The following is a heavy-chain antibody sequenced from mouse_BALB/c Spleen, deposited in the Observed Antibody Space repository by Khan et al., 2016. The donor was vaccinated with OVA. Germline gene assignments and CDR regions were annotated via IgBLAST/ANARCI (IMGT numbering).Heavy chain of an antibody. CDR1: GFSLTNFG. CDR2: IWSDGTT. J-gene: IGHJ4*01. V-gene: IGHV2-6*02. CDR3: ARNSYPYAMDY. Sequence: QVQLKQSGPGLVAPSQSLSITCTVSGFSLTNFGVHWVRQPPGKGLEWLVLIWSDGTTTYNSALKSRLSISKDTSKSPVLLKMNSLQTDDTAMYYCARNSYPYAMDYWGQGTSVTVSS.